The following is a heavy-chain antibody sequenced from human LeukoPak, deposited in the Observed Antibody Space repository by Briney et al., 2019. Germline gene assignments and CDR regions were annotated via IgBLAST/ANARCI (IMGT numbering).Heavy chain of an antibody. CDR2: ISSSSSYI. CDR1: GFTFSSYS. V-gene: IGHV3-21*01. CDR3: ARDRVLRYFDWSSLAGFDY. Sequence: GGSLRLSCAASGFTFSSYSMNWVRQAPGKGLEWVSSISSSSSYIYYADSVKGRFTISRDNAKNSLYLQMNSLRAEDTAVYYCARDRVLRYFDWSSLAGFDYWVQGTLVTVSS. D-gene: IGHD3-9*01. J-gene: IGHJ4*02.